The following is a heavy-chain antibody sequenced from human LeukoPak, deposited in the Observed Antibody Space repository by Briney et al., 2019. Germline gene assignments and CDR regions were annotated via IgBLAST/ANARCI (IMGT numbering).Heavy chain of an antibody. D-gene: IGHD3-3*01. CDR3: ARDRRDFWSGYHDY. V-gene: IGHV3-66*02. J-gene: IGHJ4*02. CDR1: GFTVSSNY. Sequence: GGSLRLSCAASGFTVSSNYMSWVRQAPGKGLEWVSVIYSGGSTYYADSVKGRFTISRDNSKNTLYLQMNSLRAEDTAVYYCARDRRDFWSGYHDYWGQGTLVAVSS. CDR2: IYSGGST.